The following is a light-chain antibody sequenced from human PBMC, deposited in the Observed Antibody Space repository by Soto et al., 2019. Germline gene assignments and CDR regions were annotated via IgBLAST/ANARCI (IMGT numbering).Light chain of an antibody. J-gene: IGKJ1*01. V-gene: IGKV3-20*01. CDR2: GAS. Sequence: ELVWTISPGTLSLSPGEISNLSFMASQSVSNNYLAWYQQKPGQAPGLLIYGASNRATGIPDRFSGSGSGTDFTLTISRLEPEEFAVYDCKQYGSSGKVGQGNKL. CDR3: KQYGSSGK. CDR1: QSVSNNY.